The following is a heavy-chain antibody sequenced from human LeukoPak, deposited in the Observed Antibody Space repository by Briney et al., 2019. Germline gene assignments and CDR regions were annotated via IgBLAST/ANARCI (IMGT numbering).Heavy chain of an antibody. CDR2: FDPEDGET. V-gene: IGHV1-24*01. CDR3: ATDRGWGGMDV. CDR1: GYTLTELS. Sequence: ASVKVSCKVSGYTLTELSMHWVRQAPGKGLEWMGGFDPEDGETIYAQKFQGRVTTTEDTSTDTAYMELSSLRSEDTAVYYCATDRGWGGMDVWGQGTTVTVSS. J-gene: IGHJ6*02. D-gene: IGHD3-10*01.